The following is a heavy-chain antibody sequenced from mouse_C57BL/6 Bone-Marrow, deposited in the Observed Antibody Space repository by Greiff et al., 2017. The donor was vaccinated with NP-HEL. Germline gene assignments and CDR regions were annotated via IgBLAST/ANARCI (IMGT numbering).Heavy chain of an antibody. D-gene: IGHD1-1*01. CDR1: GYTFTSYG. CDR3: TTVVATYDY. J-gene: IGHJ2*01. Sequence: QVQLKESGAELARPGASVKLSCKASGYTFTSYGISWVKQRTGQGLEWIGEIYPRSGNTYYNEKFKGKATLTADKSSSTAYMELRSLTSEDSAVYFCTTVVATYDYWGQGTTLTVSS. CDR2: IYPRSGNT. V-gene: IGHV1-81*01.